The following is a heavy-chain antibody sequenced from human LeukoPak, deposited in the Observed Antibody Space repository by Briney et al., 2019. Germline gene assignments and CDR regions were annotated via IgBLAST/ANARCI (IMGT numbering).Heavy chain of an antibody. Sequence: GGSLRLSCAASGFTFSSYSMNWVRQAPGKGLEWVSYISSSSSTIYYADSVKGRFTISRDNAKNSLYLQMNSLRSEDTAVYYCAKSYGDYDLYYYYYMDVWGKGTTVTISS. CDR1: GFTFSSYS. CDR2: ISSSSSTI. CDR3: AKSYGDYDLYYYYYMDV. V-gene: IGHV3-48*01. J-gene: IGHJ6*03. D-gene: IGHD4-17*01.